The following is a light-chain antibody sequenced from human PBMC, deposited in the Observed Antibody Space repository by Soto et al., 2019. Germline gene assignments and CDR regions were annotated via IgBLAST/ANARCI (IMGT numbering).Light chain of an antibody. J-gene: IGKJ1*01. CDR3: LQDRNYPRT. Sequence: AIQMTQSPSSLSASVGDRVTITCLASQDIRNELGWYQQRPGKAPKALIYGASNLQSGVPSRFSGSGFGTDFTLTLRSLQPEDFATYYCLQDRNYPRTVGKGTKVES. V-gene: IGKV1-6*01. CDR2: GAS. CDR1: QDIRNE.